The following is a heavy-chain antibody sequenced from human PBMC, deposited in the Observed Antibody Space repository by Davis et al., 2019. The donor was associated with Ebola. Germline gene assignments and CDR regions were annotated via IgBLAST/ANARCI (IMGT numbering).Heavy chain of an antibody. J-gene: IGHJ4*02. V-gene: IGHV4-30-4*01. CDR3: ARILDSGYYSFDY. CDR2: IYYSGST. D-gene: IGHD3-3*01. CDR1: GGSISSGDYY. Sequence: MPSETLSLTCTVSGGSISSGDYYWSWIRQPPGKGLEWIGYIYYSGSTYYNPSLKSRVTISVDTSKNQFSLNLRSATAADTAVYYCARILDSGYYSFDYWSQGSLVTVSS.